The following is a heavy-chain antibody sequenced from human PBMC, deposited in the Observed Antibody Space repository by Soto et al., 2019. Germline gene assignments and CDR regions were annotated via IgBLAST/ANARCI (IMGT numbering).Heavy chain of an antibody. CDR1: GFTFSSYA. J-gene: IGHJ3*02. D-gene: IGHD2-21*02. Sequence: EVQLLESGGGLVQPGGSLRLSCAASGFTFSSYAMSWVRQAPGKGLEWVSAISGSGGSTYYADSVKGRFTISRDNSKNTLYLQMNSLRAEDTAVYYCAKSSPAYCGGDCYPDAFDIWGQGTMVTVSS. V-gene: IGHV3-23*01. CDR3: AKSSPAYCGGDCYPDAFDI. CDR2: ISGSGGST.